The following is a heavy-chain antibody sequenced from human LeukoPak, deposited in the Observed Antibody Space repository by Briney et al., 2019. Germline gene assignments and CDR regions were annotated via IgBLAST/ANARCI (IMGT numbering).Heavy chain of an antibody. D-gene: IGHD2-2*01. CDR3: ARDYCSSTSCYLAGVDY. Sequence: QSGGSLRLSCAASGFTFSNYWMHWVRQAPGKGLVWVSRINSDGSSTSYADSVKGRFTISRDNAKNTLYLQTNSLRAEDTAIYYCARDYCSSTSCYLAGVDYWGQGTLVTVSS. V-gene: IGHV3-74*01. CDR1: GFTFSNYW. CDR2: INSDGSST. J-gene: IGHJ4*02.